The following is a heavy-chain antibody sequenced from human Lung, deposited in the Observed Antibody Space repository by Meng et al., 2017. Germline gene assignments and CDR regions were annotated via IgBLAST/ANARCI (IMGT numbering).Heavy chain of an antibody. D-gene: IGHD4-11*01. J-gene: IGHJ4*02. CDR3: ARGPTTMAHDFDY. CDR1: GGSFSDYY. V-gene: IGHV4-34*01. CDR2: INHSGST. Sequence: VQLQQGGAGLLKPSGTLSPTCVFSGGSFSDYYWSWIRQPPGKGLEWIGEINHSGSTNYNPSLESRATISVDTSQNNLSLKLSSVTAADSAVYYCARGPTTMAHDFDYWGQGTLVTVSS.